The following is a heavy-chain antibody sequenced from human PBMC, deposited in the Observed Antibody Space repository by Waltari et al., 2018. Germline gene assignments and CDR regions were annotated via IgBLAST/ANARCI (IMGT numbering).Heavy chain of an antibody. CDR1: GYSFTTYW. CDR2: SYPGASDT. V-gene: IGHV5-51*01. D-gene: IGHD3-10*01. CDR3: ARQGRGVSGPFDP. J-gene: IGHJ5*02. Sequence: EVQLVQSGAEVKKPGESLKISCKGSGYSFTTYWIGWVRQMPGKGLEWMRISYPGASDTRYSPSVKGQGTSSAEKSISTAYLQWSSLKASDTAMYYCARQGRGVSGPFDPWGQGTLVTVSS.